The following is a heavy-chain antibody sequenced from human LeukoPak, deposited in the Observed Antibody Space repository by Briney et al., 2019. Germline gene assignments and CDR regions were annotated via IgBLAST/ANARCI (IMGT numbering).Heavy chain of an antibody. CDR2: INHSGST. D-gene: IGHD3-9*01. Sequence: SETLSLTCAVYGGSFTNYYWSWIRQPPGKGLEWIGEINHSGSTYYNPSLKSRVTISVDTSKNKSSLKLSSVTAAATAVYYCAKGMDTVLRHFDYLLPIDNWGQGMLVTVSS. J-gene: IGHJ4*02. V-gene: IGHV4-34*01. CDR1: GGSFTNYY. CDR3: AKGMDTVLRHFDYLLPIDN.